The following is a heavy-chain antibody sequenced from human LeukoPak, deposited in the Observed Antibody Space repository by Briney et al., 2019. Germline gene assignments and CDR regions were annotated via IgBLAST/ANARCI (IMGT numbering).Heavy chain of an antibody. CDR3: ARDLEDSSPFGAFDM. Sequence: GGSLRLSCAASGFTFSNYWMSWVRQAPGKGLEWVANIKLDGSEKKYVDSVKGRFTISRDNAKNSLYLQMNSLRAEDTAVYYCARDLEDSSPFGAFDMWGQGTMVTVSS. D-gene: IGHD3-22*01. CDR2: IKLDGSEK. CDR1: GFTFSNYW. V-gene: IGHV3-7*01. J-gene: IGHJ3*02.